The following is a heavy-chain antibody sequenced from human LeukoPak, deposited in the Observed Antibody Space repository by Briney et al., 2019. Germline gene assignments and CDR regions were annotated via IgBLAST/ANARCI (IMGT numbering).Heavy chain of an antibody. CDR1: GYTFTSYA. V-gene: IGHV1-3*01. CDR3: ARDLLQWELRAGY. CDR2: INAGNGNT. D-gene: IGHD1-26*01. Sequence: ASVKVSCKASGYTFTSYAMHWVRQAPGQRLEWMGWINAGNGNTKYSQKFQGRVTMTTDTSTSTAYMELRSLRSDDTAVYYCARDLLQWELRAGYWGQGTLVTVSS. J-gene: IGHJ4*02.